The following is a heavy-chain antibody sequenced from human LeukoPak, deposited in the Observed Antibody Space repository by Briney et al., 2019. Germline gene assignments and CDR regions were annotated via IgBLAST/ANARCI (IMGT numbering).Heavy chain of an antibody. J-gene: IGHJ4*02. CDR1: GFTFSSYW. Sequence: PGGSLRLSCAPSGFTFSSYWLHWVRQAPGKGLVWVSRINSDGSSTSYADSVKGRFTISRDNAKNTLYLQMNSLRAEDTAVYYCARDPRGTTVVTRLGFDYWGQGTLVTVSS. V-gene: IGHV3-74*01. CDR3: ARDPRGTTVVTRLGFDY. CDR2: INSDGSST. D-gene: IGHD4-23*01.